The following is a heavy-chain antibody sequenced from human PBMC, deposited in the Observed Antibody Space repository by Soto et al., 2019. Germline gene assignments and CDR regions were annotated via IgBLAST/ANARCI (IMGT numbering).Heavy chain of an antibody. CDR3: VRAAGYSGNDYVYYYGMDV. CDR2: VWYDGRTK. Sequence: QVQLVESGGGVVQPGRSLRLSCAASGFTFSTYGMNWVRQAPGKGLEWVALVWYDGRTKDYADSVKGRFTISRDNSKNTLYLQMNSLRDEDTAVYYCVRAAGYSGNDYVYYYGMDVWGQGTTVTVSS. D-gene: IGHD5-12*01. J-gene: IGHJ6*02. V-gene: IGHV3-33*01. CDR1: GFTFSTYG.